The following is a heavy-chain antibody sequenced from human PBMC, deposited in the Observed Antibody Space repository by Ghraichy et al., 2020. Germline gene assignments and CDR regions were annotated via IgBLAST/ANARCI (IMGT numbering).Heavy chain of an antibody. J-gene: IGHJ4*02. Sequence: GESLNISCAASGFTFYSYAMSWVRQAPGKGLEWVSAISTSGDDTYYADSVRGRFTISRDNSKNTLYLQMNSLRAEDTAVYYCAKNLPLEGYFDSWGQGTLVTVSS. V-gene: IGHV3-23*01. CDR2: ISTSGDDT. CDR3: AKNLPLEGYFDS. CDR1: GFTFYSYA. D-gene: IGHD6-6*01.